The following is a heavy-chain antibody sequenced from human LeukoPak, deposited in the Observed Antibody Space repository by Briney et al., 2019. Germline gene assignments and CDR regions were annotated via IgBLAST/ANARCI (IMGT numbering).Heavy chain of an antibody. Sequence: GGSLRLSCAASGFTFSSYAMNWVRQAPGKGLEWVSYISGSSSPIYYADSVKGRFTISRDNAKNSLYLQMNSLRAEDTAVYYCASQEEAVWPEPLDYWGQGTLVTVSS. J-gene: IGHJ4*02. CDR2: ISGSSSPI. D-gene: IGHD1-14*01. CDR3: ASQEEAVWPEPLDY. V-gene: IGHV3-48*01. CDR1: GFTFSSYA.